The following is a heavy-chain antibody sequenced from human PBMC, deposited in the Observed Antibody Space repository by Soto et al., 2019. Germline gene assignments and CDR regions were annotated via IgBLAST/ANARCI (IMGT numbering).Heavy chain of an antibody. CDR2: RWYDGSNK. Sequence: GGSLRLSCAASGFTFSSYGMHWVRQAPGKGLEWVAVRWYDGSNKYYADSVKGRFTISRDNSKNTLYLQMNSLRAEDAAVYYCARDYRSITMVRGPYGMDVWGQGTTVTVSS. D-gene: IGHD3-10*01. CDR1: GFTFSSYG. J-gene: IGHJ6*02. V-gene: IGHV3-33*01. CDR3: ARDYRSITMVRGPYGMDV.